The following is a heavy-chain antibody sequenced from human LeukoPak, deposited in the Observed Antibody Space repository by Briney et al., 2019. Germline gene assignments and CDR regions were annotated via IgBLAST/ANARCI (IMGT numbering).Heavy chain of an antibody. J-gene: IGHJ4*02. V-gene: IGHV4-39*01. D-gene: IGHD4-23*01. CDR1: GGSISSSSYY. Sequence: SETLSLTCTVSGGSISSSSYYWGWIRQPPGKGLEWIGSIYYSGSTYYNPSLKSRVTISVDTSKNQFSLKLSSVTAADTAVYYCARGTTVVRVFDYWGQGTLVTVSS. CDR3: ARGTTVVRVFDY. CDR2: IYYSGST.